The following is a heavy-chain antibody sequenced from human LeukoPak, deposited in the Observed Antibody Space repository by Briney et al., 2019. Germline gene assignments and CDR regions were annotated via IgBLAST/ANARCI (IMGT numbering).Heavy chain of an antibody. CDR2: IIPIFGTA. CDR3: AREPRYCSGTFDY. D-gene: IGHD2-15*01. J-gene: IGHJ4*02. CDR1: GGTFSSYA. Sequence: ASVKVSCKASGGTFSSYAISWVRQAPGQGLEWMGGIIPIFGTANYAQKFQGRVTITADESTSTAYMELSSLRSEDTAVYYCAREPRYCSGTFDYWGQGTLVTVSS. V-gene: IGHV1-69*13.